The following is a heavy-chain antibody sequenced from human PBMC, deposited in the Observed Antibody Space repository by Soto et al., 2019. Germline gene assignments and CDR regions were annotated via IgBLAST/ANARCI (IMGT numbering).Heavy chain of an antibody. CDR2: ISTSNGNT. Sequence: QVQLVQSGAEVKKPGASLKVSCQASGYSFSDYGIAWVRQAPGQGLAWVGWISTSNGNTNYAQKFQGRVTMTTDTSANTAYMELRSLRSDATAMYYCARYGYSSGWYLGTGMDVWGQGTPVTVSS. CDR3: ARYGYSSGWYLGTGMDV. J-gene: IGHJ6*02. D-gene: IGHD6-19*01. CDR1: GYSFSDYG. V-gene: IGHV1-18*04.